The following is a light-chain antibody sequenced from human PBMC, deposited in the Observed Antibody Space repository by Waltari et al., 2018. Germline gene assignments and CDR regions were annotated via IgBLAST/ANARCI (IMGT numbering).Light chain of an antibody. CDR1: QSLVYSDGNIY. CDR3: MQGTNWPQS. Sequence: DVVMTQSPLSLPVTLGQPASISCRSSQSLVYSDGNIYLNWFQQRPGQSPRRLIYKVSRRDSGVPDRFSGSGSGTDFRLRISRVEAEDVGLYFCMQGTNWPQSFGQGTKLEIK. V-gene: IGKV2-30*01. CDR2: KVS. J-gene: IGKJ2*03.